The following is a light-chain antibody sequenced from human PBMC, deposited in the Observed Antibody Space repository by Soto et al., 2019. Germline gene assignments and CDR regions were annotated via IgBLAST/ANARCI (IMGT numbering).Light chain of an antibody. CDR1: SSDVGRYDY. Sequence: QSALTQPPSASGSPGQTVTISCTGSSSDVGRYDYVFWYQHHPGKAPKLMMFDVNKRPSGVPDLFSGSRSGNTASLSVSGLQAEDEADYFCTSDTGNSIYVSGTGTKVTAL. CDR2: DVN. V-gene: IGLV2-8*01. J-gene: IGLJ1*01. CDR3: TSDTGNSIYV.